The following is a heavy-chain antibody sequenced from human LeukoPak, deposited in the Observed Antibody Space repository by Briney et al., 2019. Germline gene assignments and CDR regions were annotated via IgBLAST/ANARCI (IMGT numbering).Heavy chain of an antibody. CDR1: GGSFSDYY. D-gene: IGHD3-22*01. Sequence: SETLSLTCAVYGGSFSDYYWTWIRQPPGKGLEWIGEINHSGSTNYNPSLKSRVTISVDTAKKKFSLKLTSVAAADTAVYYCARRRTNYYDSSGYKWRGRYYFDYWGQGTLVTVSS. CDR3: ARRRTNYYDSSGYKWRGRYYFDY. V-gene: IGHV4-34*01. J-gene: IGHJ4*02. CDR2: INHSGST.